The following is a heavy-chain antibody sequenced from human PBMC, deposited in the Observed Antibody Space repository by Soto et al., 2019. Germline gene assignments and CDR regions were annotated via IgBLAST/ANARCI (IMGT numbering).Heavy chain of an antibody. Sequence: PGESLKISCKGSGYSFTSYWIGWVRQMPGKGLEWMGIIYPGDSDTRYSPSFQGQVTISAGKSISTAYLQWSSLKASDTAMYYCARSSGDIYYDSSGSPDAFDIWGQGTMVTVSS. V-gene: IGHV5-51*01. J-gene: IGHJ3*02. CDR3: ARSSGDIYYDSSGSPDAFDI. D-gene: IGHD3-22*01. CDR2: IYPGDSDT. CDR1: GYSFTSYW.